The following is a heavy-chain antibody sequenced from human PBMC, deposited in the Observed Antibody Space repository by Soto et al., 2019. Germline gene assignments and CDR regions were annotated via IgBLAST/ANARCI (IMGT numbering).Heavy chain of an antibody. V-gene: IGHV1-3*01. D-gene: IGHD3-22*01. CDR1: GEGLASSA. Sequence: GTSVEVRCEECGEGLASSARRWVRQEKRQRLEWMGWINAGNGNTKYSQKFQGRVTITRDTSASTAYMELSSLRSEDTAVYYCARVPYMIVVRRYYYGMDVWGQGTTVTVSS. CDR2: INAGNGNT. J-gene: IGHJ6*02. CDR3: ARVPYMIVVRRYYYGMDV.